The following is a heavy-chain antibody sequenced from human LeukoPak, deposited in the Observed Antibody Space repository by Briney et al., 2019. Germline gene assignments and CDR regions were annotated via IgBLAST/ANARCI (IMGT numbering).Heavy chain of an antibody. CDR3: AGSSTSFDAFDI. CDR1: GGSISSGEYY. J-gene: IGHJ3*02. D-gene: IGHD2-2*01. CDR2: IYYSGST. V-gene: IGHV4-30-4*08. Sequence: SQTLSLTCTVSGGSISSGEYYWSWIRQPPGKGLEWIGYIYYSGSTYYNPSLNSRVTISVDTSKNQFSLKLSSVTAADTAVYYCAGSSTSFDAFDIWGQGTMVTVSS.